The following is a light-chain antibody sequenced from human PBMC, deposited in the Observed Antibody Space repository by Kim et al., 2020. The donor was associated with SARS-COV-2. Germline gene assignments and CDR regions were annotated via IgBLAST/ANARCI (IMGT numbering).Light chain of an antibody. V-gene: IGLV3-25*03. Sequence: VSPTQTSRITCAGDALPKQYAYWYQQKQGQAPVLVIYKDSERPSGIPERFSGSSSGTTVTLTISGVQAEDEADYYCQSADSSGTYVFGTGTKVTVL. J-gene: IGLJ1*01. CDR2: KDS. CDR3: QSADSSGTYV. CDR1: ALPKQY.